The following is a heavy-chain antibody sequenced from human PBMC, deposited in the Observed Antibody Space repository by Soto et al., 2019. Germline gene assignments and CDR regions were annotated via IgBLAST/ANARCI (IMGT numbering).Heavy chain of an antibody. CDR3: AREGTAPYYYYGMDV. J-gene: IGHJ6*02. D-gene: IGHD1-1*01. CDR2: ISAYNGNT. V-gene: IGHV1-18*01. Sequence: QVQLVQSGGEVKKPGASVKVSCKTSGYSFTTYGISWVRQAPGQGLEWMGWISAYNGNTNYAQKLQDRATMTTDTSTSTAYMELRSLRSDDTAVYYCAREGTAPYYYYGMDVWGQGSTVTVS. CDR1: GYSFTTYG.